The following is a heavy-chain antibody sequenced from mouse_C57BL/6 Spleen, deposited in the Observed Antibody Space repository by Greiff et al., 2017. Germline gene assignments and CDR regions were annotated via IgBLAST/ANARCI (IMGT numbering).Heavy chain of an antibody. CDR2: INPYNGGT. D-gene: IGHD1-1*01. CDR1: GYTFTDYY. Sequence: EVKLQESGPVLVKPGASVKMSCKASGYTFTDYYMTWVKQSHGKSLEWIGVINPYNGGTSYNQKFKGKATLTVDKSSSTAYMELNSLTSEDSAVYYCAREGNYYGRGCEVWGTGTTVTVSS. CDR3: AREGNYYGRGCEV. V-gene: IGHV1-19*01. J-gene: IGHJ1*03.